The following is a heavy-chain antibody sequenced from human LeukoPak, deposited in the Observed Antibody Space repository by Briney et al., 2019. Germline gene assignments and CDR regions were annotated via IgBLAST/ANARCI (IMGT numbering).Heavy chain of an antibody. J-gene: IGHJ5*02. CDR1: GGTFNNYA. D-gene: IGHD3-3*01. Sequence: GASVKVSCKASGGTFNNYAISWVRQAPGQGLEWMGGIIPIFDTANYAQKFQGRVTITADESTSTAYMDLSSLRSEDTAVYYCARGAVRYYDFWSGYSDNWFDPWAREPWSPSP. CDR3: ARGAVRYYDFWSGYSDNWFDP. V-gene: IGHV1-69*13. CDR2: IIPIFDTA.